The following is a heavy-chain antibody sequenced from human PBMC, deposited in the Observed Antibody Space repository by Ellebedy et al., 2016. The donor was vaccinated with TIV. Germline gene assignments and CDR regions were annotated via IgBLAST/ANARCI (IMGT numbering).Heavy chain of an antibody. J-gene: IGHJ4*02. D-gene: IGHD7-27*01. CDR1: GFTFSSYV. CDR2: INAMTSIA. V-gene: IGHV3-23*01. CDR3: ACPGEIEY. Sequence: GESLKISCAASGFTFSSYVLSWVRQAPGKGLEWVSAINAMTSIAHYADSVKGRFNTSRDNYKSTLYLQMNILRPAASALYYCACPGEIEYWGQGTLVTVSA.